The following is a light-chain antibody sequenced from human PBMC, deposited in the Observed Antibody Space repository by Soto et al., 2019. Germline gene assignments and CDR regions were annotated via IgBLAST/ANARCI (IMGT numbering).Light chain of an antibody. V-gene: IGKV3-20*01. Sequence: EIVLTQSPATLSLSPGERATLSCRASQSVASRNLAWYQQKSGQAPRLLIYGASSRAIHTPDRFSGSGSGTDFTLTISGLEPEDFAVYYCQHFGNSLWTFGQGTKV. CDR3: QHFGNSLWT. CDR2: GAS. CDR1: QSVASRN. J-gene: IGKJ1*01.